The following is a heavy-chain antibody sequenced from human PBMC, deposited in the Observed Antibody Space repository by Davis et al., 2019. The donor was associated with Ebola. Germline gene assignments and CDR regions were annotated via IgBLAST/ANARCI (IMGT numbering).Heavy chain of an antibody. J-gene: IGHJ6*03. CDR3: ARGLRFLEWLLSGDYYYYMDV. V-gene: IGHV3-53*01. CDR2: IYSGGST. Sequence: PGGSLRLSCAASGFTVSSNYMSWVRQAPGKGLEWVSVIYSGGSTYYADSVKGRFTISRDNAKNSLYLQMNSLRAEDTAVYYCARGLRFLEWLLSGDYYYYMDVWGKGTTVTVSS. CDR1: GFTVSSNY. D-gene: IGHD3-3*01.